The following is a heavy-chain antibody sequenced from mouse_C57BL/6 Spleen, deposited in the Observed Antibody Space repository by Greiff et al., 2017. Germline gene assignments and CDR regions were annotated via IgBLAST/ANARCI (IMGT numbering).Heavy chain of an antibody. V-gene: IGHV1-85*01. J-gene: IGHJ4*01. CDR1: GYTFTSYD. CDR2: IYPRAGST. D-gene: IGHD2-14*01. Sequence: QVQLQQSGPELVKPGASVKLSCKASGYTFTSYDINWVKQRPGQGLEWIGWIYPRAGSTKYNEKFKGKATLTVDTSSSTAYMELHSLTSEDSAVYVCARETATIGTGDAMDYWGQGTSVTVSS. CDR3: ARETATIGTGDAMDY.